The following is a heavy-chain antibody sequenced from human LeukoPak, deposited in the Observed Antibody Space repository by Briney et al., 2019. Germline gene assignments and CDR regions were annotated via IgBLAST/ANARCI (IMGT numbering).Heavy chain of an antibody. CDR3: ARGRRYFDWLLTRGYYYYMDV. Sequence: GGSLRLSCAASGFTFSNYAMHWVRQAPGKGLEWVSVIYSGGSTYYVDSVEGRFIISRDNSKNTVYLQMNRLRAEDTAVYYCARGRRYFDWLLTRGYYYYMDVWGKGTTVTVSS. CDR1: GFTFSNYA. J-gene: IGHJ6*03. V-gene: IGHV3-53*01. CDR2: IYSGGST. D-gene: IGHD3-9*01.